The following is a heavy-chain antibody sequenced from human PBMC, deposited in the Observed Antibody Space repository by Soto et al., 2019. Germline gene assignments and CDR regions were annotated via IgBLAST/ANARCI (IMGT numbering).Heavy chain of an antibody. V-gene: IGHV1-18*01. CDR2: ISAYNGNT. D-gene: IGHD3-3*01. J-gene: IGHJ4*02. Sequence: ASVKVSCKASGYTFTSYGISWVRQAPGQGLEWMGWISAYNGNTNYAQKLQGRVTMTTDTSTSTAYMELRSLRSDDTAVYYCAIEQGFTIFGVVNPMFDYWGQGTLVTVSS. CDR1: GYTFTSYG. CDR3: AIEQGFTIFGVVNPMFDY.